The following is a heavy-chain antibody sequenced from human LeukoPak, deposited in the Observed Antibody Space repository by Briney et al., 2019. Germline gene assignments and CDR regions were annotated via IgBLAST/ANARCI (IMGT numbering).Heavy chain of an antibody. Sequence: ASVKVSCKASGYTFTSYGISWVRQAPGQGLEWMGWISAYNGNTNYAQKLQGRVTMTTDTSTRTAYMELRSLRSDDTAVYYCARGPGGRSGFHPLEDHYYYYHMDVWGKGTTVTVSS. J-gene: IGHJ6*03. D-gene: IGHD3-22*01. V-gene: IGHV1-18*01. CDR3: ARGPGGRSGFHPLEDHYYYYHMDV. CDR2: ISAYNGNT. CDR1: GYTFTSYG.